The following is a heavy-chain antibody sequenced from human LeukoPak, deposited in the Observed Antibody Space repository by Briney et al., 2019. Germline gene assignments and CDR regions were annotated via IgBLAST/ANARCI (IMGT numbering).Heavy chain of an antibody. CDR1: GFTFNTFA. Sequence: GGSLRLSCAASGFTFNTFAMTWVRQAPGKGLEWVSVISNLGGSAYYADPVKGRFTISRDNSKNTLYLQMNSLKAEDTAVYYCAKEESRHTDFDCWGQGTLVTVSS. V-gene: IGHV3-23*01. D-gene: IGHD5-18*01. CDR3: AKEESRHTDFDC. J-gene: IGHJ4*02. CDR2: ISNLGGSA.